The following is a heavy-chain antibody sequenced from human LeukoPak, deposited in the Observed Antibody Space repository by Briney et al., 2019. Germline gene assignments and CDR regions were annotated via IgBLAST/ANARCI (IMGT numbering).Heavy chain of an antibody. D-gene: IGHD3-10*01. CDR2: IYTSGST. Sequence: SETLSLTCTVSGGSISSGSYYWSWIRQPAGKGLEWIGRIYTSGSTNYNPSLKSRVTISVDTSKNQFSLKLSSVTAADTAVYYCARTMVRGWLDYWGQGTLVTVSS. V-gene: IGHV4-61*02. CDR3: ARTMVRGWLDY. CDR1: GGSISSGSYY. J-gene: IGHJ4*02.